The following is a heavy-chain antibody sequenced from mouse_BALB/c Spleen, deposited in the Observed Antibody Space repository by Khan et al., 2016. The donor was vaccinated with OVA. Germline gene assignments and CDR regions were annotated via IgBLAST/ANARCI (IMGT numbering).Heavy chain of an antibody. V-gene: IGHV1-7*01. D-gene: IGHD1-1*01. J-gene: IGHJ2*01. CDR1: GYTFINYW. Sequence: QMQLEESGAELAKPGASVKLSCKASGYTFINYWILWVKQKPGQGLEWIGYINPSTGYTEYNQTFKDKATLTADKSSSTAYMQLSSLTSEDSAVYYCARRGLRWDFDYWGQGTTLTVSS. CDR2: INPSTGYT. CDR3: ARRGLRWDFDY.